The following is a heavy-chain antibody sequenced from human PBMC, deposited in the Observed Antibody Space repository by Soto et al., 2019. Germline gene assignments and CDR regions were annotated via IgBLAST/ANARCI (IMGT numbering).Heavy chain of an antibody. Sequence: QVQLVESGGGVVQPGRSLRQSCAASGFTFSSYGMHWVRQAPGEGLEWVAVISYDGSNKYYADSVKGRFTISRDNSKNTLYLQMNSLRAEDTAVYYCAKDEGQLERDYWGQGTLVTVSS. CDR3: AKDEGQLERDY. CDR2: ISYDGSNK. J-gene: IGHJ4*02. D-gene: IGHD1-1*01. CDR1: GFTFSSYG. V-gene: IGHV3-30*18.